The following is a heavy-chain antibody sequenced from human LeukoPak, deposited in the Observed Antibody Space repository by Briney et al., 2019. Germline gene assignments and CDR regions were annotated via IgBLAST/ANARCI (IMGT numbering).Heavy chain of an antibody. CDR3: ASYTVGAFDI. CDR1: GFTVSSNY. J-gene: IGHJ3*02. CDR2: IYSGGST. Sequence: GGSLRLSCAASGFTVSSNYTSWVRQAPGKGLEWVSVIYSGGSTYYADSVKGRFTISRDNSKNTLYLQMNSLRAEDTAVYYCASYTVGAFDIWGQGTMVTVSS. D-gene: IGHD4-23*01. V-gene: IGHV3-53*01.